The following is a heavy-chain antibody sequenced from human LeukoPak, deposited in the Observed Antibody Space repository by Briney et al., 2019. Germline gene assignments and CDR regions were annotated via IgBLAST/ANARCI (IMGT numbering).Heavy chain of an antibody. CDR3: ARGIDY. CDR1: GFTVRSYY. J-gene: IGHJ4*02. Sequence: GGSLRLSCAAFGFTVRSYYMNWVRQAPGKELEWVSVIYTGGGRYYADSVRGRFTISRDTSKNMVFLQMNSLRVEDTAVYYCARGIDYWGRGTLVTVSS. CDR2: IYTGGGR. V-gene: IGHV3-53*01.